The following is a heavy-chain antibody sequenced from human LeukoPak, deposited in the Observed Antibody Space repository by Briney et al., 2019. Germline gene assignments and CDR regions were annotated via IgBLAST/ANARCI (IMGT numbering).Heavy chain of an antibody. CDR3: ASGGFDY. CDR2: IRSSGSPI. V-gene: IGHV3-48*03. D-gene: IGHD3-3*01. Sequence: GGSLRLSCAASGFTFSTYEMNWVRQAPGKGLEWVSYIRSSGSPIYYADSVKGRFTISRDNARNSLYLQMNSPRAEDTAVYYCASGGFDYWGQGVLVTVSS. J-gene: IGHJ4*02. CDR1: GFTFSTYE.